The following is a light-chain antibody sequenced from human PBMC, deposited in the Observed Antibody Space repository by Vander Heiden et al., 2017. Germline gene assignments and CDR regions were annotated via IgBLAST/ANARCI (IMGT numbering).Light chain of an antibody. V-gene: IGLV1-40*01. J-gene: IGLJ2*01. CDR3: QSYDRSLSGSV. Sequence: QSLLTQPPSVSRAPGHRVSIPCTGSSSNIGAGYDVRWYQQLPGTAPKLLIYSNSNRPSGVPDRFSGSKSGTSASLAITGLQAEDEADYYCQSYDRSLSGSVFGGGTKLTVL. CDR1: SSNIGAGYD. CDR2: SNS.